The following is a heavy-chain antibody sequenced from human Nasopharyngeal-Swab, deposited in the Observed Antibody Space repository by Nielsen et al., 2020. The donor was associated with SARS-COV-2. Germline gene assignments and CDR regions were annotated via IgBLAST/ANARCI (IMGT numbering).Heavy chain of an antibody. D-gene: IGHD4-23*01. CDR1: GFSLSTGGIC. J-gene: IGHJ4*02. Sequence: SGPTLVKPTQTLTLTCTVSGFSLSTGGICVSWIRQPPGKALEWLALIEWDEDKYYSASLKTRLTISRDIPRDQVVLRMTNMEPVDTATYYCARNLCYNGNSAADYWGQGTLVTVPP. V-gene: IGHV2-70*01. CDR3: ARNLCYNGNSAADY. CDR2: IEWDEDK.